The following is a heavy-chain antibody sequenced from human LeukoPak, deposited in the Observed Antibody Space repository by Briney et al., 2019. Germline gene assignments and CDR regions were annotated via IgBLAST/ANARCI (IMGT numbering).Heavy chain of an antibody. CDR2: TNLKSGYT. CDR3: ARDLASTANWEFDY. Sequence: ASVKVSCKASGYTFTDYFMQWVRQAPGQGLEWMGRTNLKSGYTEDSLDFQGRVTLTRDTSISTAYMEVRSLRPDDTAVYYCARDLASTANWEFDYWGQGTPVTVSP. D-gene: IGHD7-27*01. V-gene: IGHV1-2*06. CDR1: GYTFTDYF. J-gene: IGHJ4*02.